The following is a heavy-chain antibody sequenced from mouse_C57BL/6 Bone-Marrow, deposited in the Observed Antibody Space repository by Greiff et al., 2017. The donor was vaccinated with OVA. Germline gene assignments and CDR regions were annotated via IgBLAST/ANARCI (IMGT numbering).Heavy chain of an antibody. CDR3: AREPFDGYYAMDY. CDR1: GFTFSSYA. Sequence: DVKLVESGGGLVKPGGSLKLSCAASGFTFSSYAMSWVRQTPEKRLEWVATISDGGSYTYYPDNVKGRFTISRDNAKNNLYLQMSHLKSEDTAMYYCAREPFDGYYAMDYWGQGTSVTVSS. D-gene: IGHD2-3*01. J-gene: IGHJ4*01. CDR2: ISDGGSYT. V-gene: IGHV5-4*01.